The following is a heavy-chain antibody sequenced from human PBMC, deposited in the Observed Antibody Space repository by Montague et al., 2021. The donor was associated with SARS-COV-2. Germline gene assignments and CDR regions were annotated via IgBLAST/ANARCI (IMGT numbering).Heavy chain of an antibody. J-gene: IGHJ4*02. CDR2: VNHSGRI. V-gene: IGHV4-34*01. D-gene: IGHD3-22*01. Sequence: SETLSLTCAVYGGSFSDYYWTWIRQSPGKGLEWLGEVNHSGRIIYNPSLKSRITISVDTSKNQFSLRRRSVTAGDTAVYYCARGRVDTTMILVVFTGVVHYFDSWDQGTLVSVSP. CDR3: ARGRVDTTMILVVFTGVVHYFDS. CDR1: GGSFSDYY.